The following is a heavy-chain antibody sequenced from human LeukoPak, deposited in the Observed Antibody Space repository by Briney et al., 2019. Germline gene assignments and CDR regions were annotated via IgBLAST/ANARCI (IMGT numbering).Heavy chain of an antibody. Sequence: GSLRLSCLGSGFTFRNYPMYWVRQAPGKGLEWIGEIDHSGSTIYNPSLSSRVTISVDTSKMHFTLELTSVTAADTAVYYCARLLGRPYSSDWYRSFDYWGRGTLVTVSS. V-gene: IGHV4-34*01. CDR1: GFTFRNYP. CDR3: ARLLGRPYSSDWYRSFDY. CDR2: IDHSGST. D-gene: IGHD6-19*01. J-gene: IGHJ4*02.